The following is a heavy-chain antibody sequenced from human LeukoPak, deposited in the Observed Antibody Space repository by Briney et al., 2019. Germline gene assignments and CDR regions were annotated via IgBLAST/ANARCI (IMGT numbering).Heavy chain of an antibody. Sequence: GGSLRLSCAASGFTVSSYSMNWVRQAPGKGLEWVSSISSSSSYIYYADSVKGRFTISRDNAKNSLYLQMNSLRAEDTAVYYCARVEYSSSWYYFDYWGQGTLVTVSS. J-gene: IGHJ4*02. CDR3: ARVEYSSSWYYFDY. CDR1: GFTVSSYS. CDR2: ISSSSSYI. D-gene: IGHD6-13*01. V-gene: IGHV3-21*01.